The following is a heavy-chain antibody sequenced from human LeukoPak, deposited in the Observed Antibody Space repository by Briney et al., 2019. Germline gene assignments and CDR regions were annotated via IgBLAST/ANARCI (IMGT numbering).Heavy chain of an antibody. CDR2: INQDGTEK. V-gene: IGHV3-7*03. CDR1: GFTVSDSY. CDR3: ARGPLIAAAGTW. Sequence: PGGSLRLSCAVSGFTVSDSYTSWVRQAPGEGLEWVAKINQDGTEKAYVDSVRGRFTIPRDNAKNSLFLQMNSLRAEDTAVYYCARGPLIAAAGTWWGQGTLVTVSS. J-gene: IGHJ4*02. D-gene: IGHD6-13*01.